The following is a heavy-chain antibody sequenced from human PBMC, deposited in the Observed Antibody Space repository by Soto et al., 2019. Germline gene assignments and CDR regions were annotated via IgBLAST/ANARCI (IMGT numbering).Heavy chain of an antibody. Sequence: QVQLVQSGAEVKKPGSSVKVSCKASGGTFNRYAISWVRQAPRQGPEWMGGIIPIFGTTNYAQKFQGRVTITADESTSTAYMELNSLRSEDTAVYYCARGWGEVGVTTSQAYWGQGTLVTVSS. CDR1: GGTFNRYA. CDR3: ARGWGEVGVTTSQAY. D-gene: IGHD1-26*01. V-gene: IGHV1-69*01. CDR2: IIPIFGTT. J-gene: IGHJ4*02.